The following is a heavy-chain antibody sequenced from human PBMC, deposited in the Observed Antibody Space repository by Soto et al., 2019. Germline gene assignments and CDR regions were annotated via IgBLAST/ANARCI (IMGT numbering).Heavy chain of an antibody. Sequence: QAGGSLRLSCVASGFTLRSYAMHWVRQAPGKGLEWVALISYDGSNKYYADSVKGRFTISRDNSKNTLYLQMNSLRAEDTAVYYCAREEDGRPARDYYYGMDVWGQGTTVTVSS. D-gene: IGHD2-2*01. CDR2: ISYDGSNK. CDR1: GFTLRSYA. CDR3: AREEDGRPARDYYYGMDV. V-gene: IGHV3-30-3*01. J-gene: IGHJ6*02.